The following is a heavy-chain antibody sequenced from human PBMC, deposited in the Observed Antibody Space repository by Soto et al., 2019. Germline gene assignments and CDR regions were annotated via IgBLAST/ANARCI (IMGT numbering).Heavy chain of an antibody. CDR1: GFTFTRYW. CDR2: LKQDGSEK. CDR3: ARLIWIAATSYYFDY. J-gene: IGHJ4*02. V-gene: IGHV3-7*01. Sequence: DVQLVESGGGLVQPGGSLRLSCAASGFTFTRYWMSWVRQAPGKGLEWVASLKQDGSEKYHVDSVKGRFTISRDNVENSLYLQMNSLRAEDTAVYYCARLIWIAATSYYFDYWGQGTLVTVSS. D-gene: IGHD2-15*01.